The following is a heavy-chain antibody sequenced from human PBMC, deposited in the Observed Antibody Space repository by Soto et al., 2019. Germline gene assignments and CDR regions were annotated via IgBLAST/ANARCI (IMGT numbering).Heavy chain of an antibody. CDR2: KHHSGST. J-gene: IGHJ6*02. Sequence: QVQLQESGPGLVKPSETLSLTCGVSGDSINNGFWWTWVRQPPGKGLEWIGEKHHSGSTNYNLSLKSRVSTSLDKSKIQFSLNLSSVTAADTAVYFCASSSGWWRLDVWGQGTTVTVSS. CDR3: ASSSGWWRLDV. V-gene: IGHV4-4*02. D-gene: IGHD6-19*01. CDR1: GDSINNGFW.